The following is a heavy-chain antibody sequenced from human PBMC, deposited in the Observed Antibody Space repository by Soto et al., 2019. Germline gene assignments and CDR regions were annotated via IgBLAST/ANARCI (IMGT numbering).Heavy chain of an antibody. D-gene: IGHD1-26*01. CDR3: AKVVGATNYYYYGMDV. V-gene: IGHV1-18*01. CDR2: ISAYNGNT. J-gene: IGHJ6*02. CDR1: GYTFASYA. Sequence: ASVKVSCKASGYTFASYAISWMRQAPGQGLEWMGWISAYNGNTNYAQKLQGRVTMTTDTSTSTAYMELRSLRSEDTAVYYCAKVVGATNYYYYGMDVWGQGTTVTVSS.